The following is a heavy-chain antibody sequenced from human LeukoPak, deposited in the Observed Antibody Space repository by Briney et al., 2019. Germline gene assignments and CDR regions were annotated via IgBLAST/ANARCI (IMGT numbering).Heavy chain of an antibody. V-gene: IGHV3-53*01. CDR3: AREGHYDSSGSYAFDI. J-gene: IGHJ3*02. CDR2: IYSGGST. D-gene: IGHD3-22*01. Sequence: GGSLRLSCAASGFTFSSYAMSWVRQAPGKGLEWVSVIYSGGSTYYADSVKGRFTISRDNSKNTLYLQMNSLRAEDTAVYYCAREGHYDSSGSYAFDIWGQGTMVTVSS. CDR1: GFTFSSYA.